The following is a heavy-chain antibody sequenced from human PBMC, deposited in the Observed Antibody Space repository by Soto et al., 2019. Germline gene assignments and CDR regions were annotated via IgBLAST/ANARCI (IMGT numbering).Heavy chain of an antibody. Sequence: QVQLVQSGAEVKKPGASVKVSCKASGYTFTSYGISWVRQAPGQGLEWMGWISAYNGNTNYAQKLQGRVTMTTDTSTSTAYMELRSLGSDDTAVYYCARDWSITMVRGDNWFDPWGQGTLVTVSS. CDR2: ISAYNGNT. V-gene: IGHV1-18*01. J-gene: IGHJ5*02. CDR3: ARDWSITMVRGDNWFDP. D-gene: IGHD3-10*01. CDR1: GYTFTSYG.